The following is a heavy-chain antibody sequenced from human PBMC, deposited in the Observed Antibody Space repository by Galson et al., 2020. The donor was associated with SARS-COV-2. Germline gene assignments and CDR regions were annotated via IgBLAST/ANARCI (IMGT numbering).Heavy chain of an antibody. CDR3: AREARGSSYYYGMDV. CDR1: GFTVSSNY. Sequence: TGGSLRLSCAASGFTVSSNYMSWVRQAPGKGLEWVSVIYSGGSTYYADSVKGRFTISRHNSKNTLYLQMNSLRAEDTAVYYCAREARGSSYYYGMDVWGQGTTVTVSS. D-gene: IGHD3-10*01. J-gene: IGHJ6*02. V-gene: IGHV3-53*04. CDR2: IYSGGST.